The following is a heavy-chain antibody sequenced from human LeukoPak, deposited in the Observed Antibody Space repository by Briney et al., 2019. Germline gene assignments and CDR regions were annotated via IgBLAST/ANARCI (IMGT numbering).Heavy chain of an antibody. CDR2: IKQDGSEK. V-gene: IGHV3-7*03. J-gene: IGHJ4*02. D-gene: IGHD1-26*01. CDR3: AKDRVGATLYFDC. Sequence: SSETLSLTCTVSGGSISSSSYYWGWIRQPPGKGLEWVANIKQDGSEKFYVDSVKGRFTVSRDNSKNTLYLQMNSLRAEDTAVYYCAKDRVGATLYFDCWGQGTLVTVSS. CDR1: GGSISSSSYY.